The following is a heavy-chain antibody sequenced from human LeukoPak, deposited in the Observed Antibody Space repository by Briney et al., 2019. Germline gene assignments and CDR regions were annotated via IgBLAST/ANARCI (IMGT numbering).Heavy chain of an antibody. CDR3: ARDRWGYSYGGF. CDR2: ISSSGRTM. V-gene: IGHV3-48*02. J-gene: IGHJ4*02. Sequence: GGSLRLSCAASGFTFSTFGMNWVRQPPGKGLEWVSYISSSGRTMYYADSVKGRFTICRDNAKNSMYLQMNSLRDEDTAVYYCARDRWGYSYGGFWGQGTLVTVSS. CDR1: GFTFSTFG. D-gene: IGHD5-18*01.